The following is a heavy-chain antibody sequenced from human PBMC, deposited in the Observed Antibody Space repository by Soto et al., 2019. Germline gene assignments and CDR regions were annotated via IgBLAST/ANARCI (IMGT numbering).Heavy chain of an antibody. CDR3: ARDSASSSSRPLDY. V-gene: IGHV4-59*01. CDR2: ISPTGST. D-gene: IGHD6-6*01. J-gene: IGHJ4*02. CDR1: GVSNSSYY. Sequence: PSETLSLTCTVSGVSNSSYYWSWIRQPLGKGLEWIGYISPTGSTNYNPSLKSRVSISLDLSKRQLSLKVTSVTAADTAVYYCARDSASSSSRPLDYWRQGTLVTVSS.